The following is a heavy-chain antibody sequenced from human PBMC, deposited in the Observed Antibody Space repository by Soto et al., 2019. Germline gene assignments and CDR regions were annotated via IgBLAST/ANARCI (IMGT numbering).Heavy chain of an antibody. CDR2: ISSTSAYI. D-gene: IGHD6-6*01. CDR1: GFTFSGRT. J-gene: IGHJ6*02. CDR3: AGSVAAGGGLDV. V-gene: IGHV3-21*02. Sequence: EVQLVESGGGLVKPGGSLRLSCEASGFTFSGRTMTWVRQAPGKGLEWVSSISSTSAYIHYADSVKGRFTISRDNANHSLFLQMNSLRAEDTALYYCAGSVAAGGGLDVWGQGTTVSVSS.